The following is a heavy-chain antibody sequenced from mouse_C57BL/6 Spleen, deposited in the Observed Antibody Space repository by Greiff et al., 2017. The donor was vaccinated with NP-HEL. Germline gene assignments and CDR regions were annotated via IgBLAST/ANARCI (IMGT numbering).Heavy chain of an antibody. J-gene: IGHJ4*01. CDR1: GFTFSDYG. D-gene: IGHD2-5*01. Sequence: DVMLVESGGGLVKPGGSLKLSCAASGFTFSDYGMHWVRQAPEKGLEWVAYISSGSSTIYYADTVKGRFTISRDNAKNTLFLQMTSLRSEDTAMYYCARRSNYEVDYWGQGTSVTVSS. CDR2: ISSGSSTI. V-gene: IGHV5-17*01. CDR3: ARRSNYEVDY.